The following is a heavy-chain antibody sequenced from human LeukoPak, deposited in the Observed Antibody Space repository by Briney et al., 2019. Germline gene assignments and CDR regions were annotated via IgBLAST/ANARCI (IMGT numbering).Heavy chain of an antibody. Sequence: GGSLRLSCAASGFTFSSYGMHWVRQAPGKGLEWVAVISYDGSNKYYADSVKGRFTISRDNSKNTLYLQMNSLRAEDTAVYYYAKDSSAYYFDYWGQGTLVTVSS. CDR2: ISYDGSNK. CDR3: AKDSSAYYFDY. V-gene: IGHV3-30*18. CDR1: GFTFSSYG. D-gene: IGHD6-19*01. J-gene: IGHJ4*02.